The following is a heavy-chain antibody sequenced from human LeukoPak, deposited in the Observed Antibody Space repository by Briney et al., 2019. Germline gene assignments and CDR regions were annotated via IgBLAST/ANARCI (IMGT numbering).Heavy chain of an antibody. Sequence: ASVKVSCKASGYTFTGYYMHWVRQAPGQGLEWMAWINPNSGGTHFTQKFQGRVTMTRDTSISTAYMELSSLRSDDTAVYYCARGHYFDSWGQGSLVTVSS. CDR1: GYTFTGYY. CDR3: ARGHYFDS. CDR2: INPNSGGT. J-gene: IGHJ4*02. V-gene: IGHV1-2*02.